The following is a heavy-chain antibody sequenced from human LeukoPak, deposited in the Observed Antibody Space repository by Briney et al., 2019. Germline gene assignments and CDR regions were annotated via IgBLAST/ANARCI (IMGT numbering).Heavy chain of an antibody. CDR1: GGSIIGYY. D-gene: IGHD4-11*01. J-gene: IGHJ4*02. Sequence: PSETLSVTCSFPGGSIIGYYWSGIRQPPAKPVQWLGYIYYTGSTNYNLFLKSRVTISVDTSRNQFALKLSSVTAADTAVHYCARFNEYSTYVDYWGQGTLVRVSS. V-gene: IGHV4-59*08. CDR3: ARFNEYSTYVDY. CDR2: IYYTGST.